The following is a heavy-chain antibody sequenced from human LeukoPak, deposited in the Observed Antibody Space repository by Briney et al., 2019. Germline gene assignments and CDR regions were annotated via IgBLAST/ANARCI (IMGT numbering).Heavy chain of an antibody. D-gene: IGHD6-19*01. V-gene: IGHV1-69*13. CDR2: IIPIFGTA. CDR3: ARDLAGTFWFHYYYMDV. J-gene: IGHJ6*03. CDR1: GYTFTSYG. Sequence: ASVKVSCKASGYTFTSYGISWVRQAPGQGLEWMGGIIPIFGTANYAQKFQGRVTITADESTSTVYMELSSLRSEDTAVYYCARDLAGTFWFHYYYMDVWGKGTTVTVSS.